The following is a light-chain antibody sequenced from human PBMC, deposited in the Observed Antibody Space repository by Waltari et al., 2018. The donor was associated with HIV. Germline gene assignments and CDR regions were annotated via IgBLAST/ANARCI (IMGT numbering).Light chain of an antibody. Sequence: DIVMTQSPDSLAVSLGERATINCKSSQSLFYSSNNGNYLAWYQRKPGQPPKLLIYWSSTRKSGVPDRFSGSGSGTDFTLTISSLQAEDAAVYYCQQYFKSPRTFGQGTKVEIK. CDR2: WSS. CDR3: QQYFKSPRT. J-gene: IGKJ1*01. V-gene: IGKV4-1*01. CDR1: QSLFYSSNNGNY.